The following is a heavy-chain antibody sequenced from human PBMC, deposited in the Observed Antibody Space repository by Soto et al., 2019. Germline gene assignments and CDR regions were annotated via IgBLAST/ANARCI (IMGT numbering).Heavy chain of an antibody. Sequence: QVQLVESGGGVVQPGRSLRLSCAASGFTFSSYAMHWVRQAPGKGLEWVAVISYDGSNKYYADSVKGRFTISRDNSKNTLYLQMNSLRAEDTAVYYCARDLTKWEEDYWGQGTLVTVSS. J-gene: IGHJ4*02. CDR2: ISYDGSNK. CDR3: ARDLTKWEEDY. D-gene: IGHD1-26*01. V-gene: IGHV3-30-3*01. CDR1: GFTFSSYA.